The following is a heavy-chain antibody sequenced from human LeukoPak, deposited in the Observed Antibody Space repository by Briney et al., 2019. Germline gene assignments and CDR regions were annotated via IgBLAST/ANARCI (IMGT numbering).Heavy chain of an antibody. D-gene: IGHD3-22*01. V-gene: IGHV4-31*03. CDR1: GGSISSGGYY. CDR3: ARGDSSGYYSNAFDT. J-gene: IGHJ3*02. CDR2: IYYSGST. Sequence: PSETLSLTCTVSGGSISSGGYYWSWIRQHPGKGLEWIGYIYYSGSTYYNPSLKSRVTISVDTSKNQFSLKLSSVTAADTAVYYCARGDSSGYYSNAFDTWGQGTMVTVSS.